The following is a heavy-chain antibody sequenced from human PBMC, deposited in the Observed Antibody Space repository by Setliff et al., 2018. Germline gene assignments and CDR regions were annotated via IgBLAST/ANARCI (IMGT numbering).Heavy chain of an antibody. V-gene: IGHV1-18*01. CDR3: ARLVRFCTRTACQRVAGAES. J-gene: IGHJ5*01. D-gene: IGHD2-8*01. CDR2: INTY. Sequence: ASVKVSCKTSGYTFTSYGISWVRQAPGQGLEWMGWINTYNAQRLQDRVTLTTDTSTNTFYLELRSLRPDDTAVYYCARLVRFCTRTACQRVAGAESWGQGTLVTVSS. CDR1: GYTFTSYG.